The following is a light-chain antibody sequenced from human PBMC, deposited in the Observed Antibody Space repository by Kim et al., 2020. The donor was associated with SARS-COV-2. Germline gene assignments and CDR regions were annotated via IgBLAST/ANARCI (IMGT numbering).Light chain of an antibody. J-gene: IGLJ3*02. V-gene: IGLV3-1*01. Sequence: PGQTASITCSGDKLGDKYACWYQQKPGQSPVLVIYKDSKRPSGIPERFSGSNSGNTATLTISGTQAMDEADYYCQAWDSSTAHWVFGGGTQLTVL. CDR1: KLGDKY. CDR2: KDS. CDR3: QAWDSSTAHWV.